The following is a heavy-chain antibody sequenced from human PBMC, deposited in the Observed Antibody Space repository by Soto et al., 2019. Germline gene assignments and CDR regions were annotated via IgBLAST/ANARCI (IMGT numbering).Heavy chain of an antibody. J-gene: IGHJ4*02. CDR1: GITFISYW. D-gene: IGHD1-26*01. CDR2: INSDGSTT. Sequence: EGQLVESGGGLVQPGGSLRLSCAASGITFISYWMHWVRQVPGKGLVWVAHINSDGSTTTYADSVKGRFTISRDNAKSTLDLQMNGLRAEDTAVYYCARGSVGANFDYRGQGTLVTVSS. V-gene: IGHV3-74*03. CDR3: ARGSVGANFDY.